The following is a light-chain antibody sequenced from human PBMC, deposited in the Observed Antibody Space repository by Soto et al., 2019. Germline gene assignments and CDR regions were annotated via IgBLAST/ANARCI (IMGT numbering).Light chain of an antibody. Sequence: DIVMTQSPLSLPVTPLDPSSISCRSSQSLLHYNGHNYLEWYLQKPGKVPKLLIYAASALQLGVPSRFSGSGSGTDFTLTISRLEPEDFAVYYCQHYGTSLYTFGQGTKVDI. V-gene: IGKV2-28*01. CDR2: AAS. CDR1: QSLLHYNGHNY. J-gene: IGKJ2*01. CDR3: QHYGTSLYT.